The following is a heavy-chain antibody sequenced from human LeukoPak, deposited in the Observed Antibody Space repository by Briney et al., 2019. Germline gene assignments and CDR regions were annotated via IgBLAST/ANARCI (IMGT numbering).Heavy chain of an antibody. Sequence: ASVKVSCKASGYTFTSYAISWVRQAPGQGLEWMGWISAYNGNPNYAQKIQGRVTMTTDTSTSTAYMELRSLRSDDTAVYYCARSDRSGFYFDDYWGQGTLVTVSS. CDR3: ARSDRSGFYFDDY. V-gene: IGHV1-18*01. J-gene: IGHJ4*02. CDR1: GYTFTSYA. CDR2: ISAYNGNP. D-gene: IGHD3-22*01.